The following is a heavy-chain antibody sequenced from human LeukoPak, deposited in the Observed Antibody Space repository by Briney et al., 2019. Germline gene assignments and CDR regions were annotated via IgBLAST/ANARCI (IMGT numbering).Heavy chain of an antibody. Sequence: ASVKVSCKASGYTFTSYSMHWVRQAPGQGLEWMAIINPSGGSTSYAQKFQGRVTMTRDTSISTAYMELSRLRSDDTAVYYCAREAGYSGYDPVDYWGQGTLVTVSS. V-gene: IGHV1-46*01. J-gene: IGHJ4*02. CDR1: GYTFTSYS. CDR3: AREAGYSGYDPVDY. D-gene: IGHD5-12*01. CDR2: INPSGGST.